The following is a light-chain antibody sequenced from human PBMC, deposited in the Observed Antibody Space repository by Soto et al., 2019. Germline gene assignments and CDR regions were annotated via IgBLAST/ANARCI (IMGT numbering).Light chain of an antibody. Sequence: QSALTQPASVSGSPGQSITISCTGTSSDVGGYNYVSWYQQHPGKAPKLMIYEISGRPSGVSDRFSGSKSGNTASLTISGLQAEDEADYYCSSYTSSSTLDYVFGTGTKLTVL. V-gene: IGLV2-14*01. CDR3: SSYTSSSTLDYV. J-gene: IGLJ1*01. CDR1: SSDVGGYNY. CDR2: EIS.